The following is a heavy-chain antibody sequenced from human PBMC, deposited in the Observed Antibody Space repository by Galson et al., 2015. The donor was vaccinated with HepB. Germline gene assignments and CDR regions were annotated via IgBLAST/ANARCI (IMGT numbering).Heavy chain of an antibody. J-gene: IGHJ2*01. CDR1: GGSISSGDYY. Sequence: QVQLQESGPGLVKPSETLSLTCTVSGGSISSGDYYWSWIRQPPGKGLEWIGYIYYSGSTYYNPSLKSRVTISVDTSKNQFSLKLSSVTAADTAVYYCARGRGYCSSTSCPLYWYFDLWGRGTLVTVSS. V-gene: IGHV4-30-4*01. CDR3: ARGRGYCSSTSCPLYWYFDL. D-gene: IGHD2-2*01. CDR2: IYYSGST.